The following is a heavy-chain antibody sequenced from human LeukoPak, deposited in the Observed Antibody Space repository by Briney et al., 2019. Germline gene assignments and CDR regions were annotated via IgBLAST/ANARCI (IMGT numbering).Heavy chain of an antibody. CDR2: IRSKAYGGTT. CDR3: IGEGATDY. CDR1: GFTFSNYA. D-gene: IGHD1-26*01. Sequence: PGGSLRLSCAASGFTFSNYAMSWVRQAPGRGLEWVGFIRSKAYGGTTEYAASVKGRFSISRDDSKSIAYLQMNSLKTEDTAVYYFIGEGATDYWGQGSLVTVSS. J-gene: IGHJ4*02. V-gene: IGHV3-49*04.